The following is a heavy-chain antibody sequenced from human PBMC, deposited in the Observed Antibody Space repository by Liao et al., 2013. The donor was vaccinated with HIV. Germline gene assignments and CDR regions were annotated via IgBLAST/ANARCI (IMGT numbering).Heavy chain of an antibody. V-gene: IGHV4-59*01. J-gene: IGHJ3*02. CDR3: AREGELGAFDI. Sequence: QVQLQESGPGLVKPSETLSLTCTVSGSSISSYYWSWIRQPPGKGLEWIGYVYYSGSTNYNPSLKSRLTISVDTSKNQFSLKLSSVTAADTAVYYCAREGELGAFDIWGQGTMVTVSS. CDR2: VYYSGST. CDR1: GSSISSYY. D-gene: IGHD7-27*01.